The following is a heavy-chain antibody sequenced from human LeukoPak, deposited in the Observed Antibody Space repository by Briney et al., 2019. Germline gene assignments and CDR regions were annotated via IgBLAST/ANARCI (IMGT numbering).Heavy chain of an antibody. CDR1: GSTFSSYD. V-gene: IGHV3-13*01. Sequence: GGSLRLSCAASGSTFSSYDMHWVRQATGKGLEWVSAIGTAGDTYYPGSVKGRFTISRENAKNSLYLQMNSLRAGDTAVYYCARAPSSGYPYYFAYWGQGTLVTVSS. CDR3: ARAPSSGYPYYFAY. D-gene: IGHD3-22*01. J-gene: IGHJ4*02. CDR2: IGTAGDT.